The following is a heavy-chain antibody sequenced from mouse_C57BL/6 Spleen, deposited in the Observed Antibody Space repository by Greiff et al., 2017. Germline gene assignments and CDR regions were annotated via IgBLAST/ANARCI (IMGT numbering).Heavy chain of an antibody. CDR1: GYTFTSYG. CDR2: IYPRSGNT. V-gene: IGHV1-81*01. Sequence: QVQLQQSGAELARPGASVKLSCKASGYTFTSYGISWVKQRTGQGLEWIGEIYPRSGNTYYNEKFKGKATLTADKSSSTAYMELRSLTSEDSAVYFCARENYDYDEWFAYWGQGTLVTVSA. J-gene: IGHJ3*01. CDR3: ARENYDYDEWFAY. D-gene: IGHD2-4*01.